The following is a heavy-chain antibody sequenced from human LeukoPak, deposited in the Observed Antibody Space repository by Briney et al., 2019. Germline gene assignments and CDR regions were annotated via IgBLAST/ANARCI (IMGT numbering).Heavy chain of an antibody. V-gene: IGHV3-23*01. Sequence: GGSLRLSCAAFGFTFSSYAMSWVRQAPGKGLEWVSAITGSDGSTYYADSVKGRFTISRDNSKNTLYLQMNSLRAEDTAVYYCAKGGSDYYYMYYFDYWGQGTLVTVSS. CDR3: AKGGSDYYYMYYFDY. J-gene: IGHJ4*02. CDR2: ITGSDGST. CDR1: GFTFSSYA. D-gene: IGHD3-16*01.